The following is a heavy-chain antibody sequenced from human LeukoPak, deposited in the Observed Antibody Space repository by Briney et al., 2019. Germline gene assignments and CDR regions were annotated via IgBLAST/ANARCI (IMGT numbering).Heavy chain of an antibody. CDR1: GGTFSNFT. Sequence: GASVKVSCKASGGTFSNFTFSWVRQAPGQGLEWMGVIIPIFGTTNYAQKFQGRVTITADQSTSTASMVLISLRSEDTAVYYCARASSSSGTRCYTGVLWYYYYYLDVWGKGTTVTVSS. V-gene: IGHV1-69*13. CDR2: IIPIFGTT. D-gene: IGHD2-2*01. J-gene: IGHJ6*03. CDR3: ARASSSSGTRCYTGVLWYYYYYLDV.